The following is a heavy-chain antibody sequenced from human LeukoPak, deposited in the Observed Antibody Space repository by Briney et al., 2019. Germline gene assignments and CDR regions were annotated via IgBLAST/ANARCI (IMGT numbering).Heavy chain of an antibody. V-gene: IGHV3-7*01. Sequence: GGSLRLSCAASGFTFSSYWMSWVRQAPGKGLEWVANIKQDGSENYYVDSVKGRFTISRDNAKNSLYLQMNSLRAEDTAVYYCARDRQGAMDAFDIWGQGTMVTVSS. CDR1: GFTFSSYW. J-gene: IGHJ3*02. CDR2: IKQDGSEN. D-gene: IGHD3-16*01. CDR3: ARDRQGAMDAFDI.